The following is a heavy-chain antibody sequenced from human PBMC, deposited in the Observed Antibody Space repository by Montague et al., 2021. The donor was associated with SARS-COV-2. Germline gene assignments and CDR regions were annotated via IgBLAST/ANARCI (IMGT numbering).Heavy chain of an antibody. CDR2: ISTHNVNT. J-gene: IGHJ4*02. CDR3: ARGDGYNSPFDY. Sequence: LVKVSCKASGYTFASYAISWLRQAPGQGLEWVGWISTHNVNTNYAQSLQGRATATKDTASSNAYLELRNLGSDDTAVYYCARGDGYNSPFDYWGQGTLVTVSA. CDR1: GYTFASYA. D-gene: IGHD5-24*01. V-gene: IGHV1-18*01.